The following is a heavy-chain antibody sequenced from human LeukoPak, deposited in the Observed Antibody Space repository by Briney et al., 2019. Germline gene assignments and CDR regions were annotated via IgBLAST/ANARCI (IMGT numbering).Heavy chain of an antibody. Sequence: AGNLRFSCAASGFTFSDSALPRVRQASGKGLEWVGRIRSTANSYATAYDVSVKGRFTISRDDSKDTASLQMNNLKTEDTAVYYCTVGGYRYGLDAFDIWGQGTMVTVSS. D-gene: IGHD5-18*01. J-gene: IGHJ3*02. CDR2: IRSTANSYAT. V-gene: IGHV3-73*01. CDR3: TVGGYRYGLDAFDI. CDR1: GFTFSDSA.